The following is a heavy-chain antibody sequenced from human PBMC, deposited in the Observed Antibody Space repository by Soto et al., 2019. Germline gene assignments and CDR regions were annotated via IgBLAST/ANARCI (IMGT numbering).Heavy chain of an antibody. CDR2: IDWDDDK. CDR3: ARHIRFLEWLPHQAAYYGMDV. D-gene: IGHD3-3*01. CDR1: GFSLSTSGMC. V-gene: IGHV2-70*01. J-gene: IGHJ6*02. Sequence: SGPTLVNPTQTLTLTCTFSGFSLSTSGMCVSWIRQPPGKALEWLALIDWDDDKYCSTSLKTRLTISKDTSKNQVVLTMTNMDPVDTATYYCARHIRFLEWLPHQAAYYGMDVWAQGTTVTVSS.